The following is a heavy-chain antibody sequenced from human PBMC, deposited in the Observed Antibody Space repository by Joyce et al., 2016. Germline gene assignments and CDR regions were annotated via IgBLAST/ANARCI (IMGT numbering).Heavy chain of an antibody. Sequence: QVQLQESGPGLVKPSETLSLTCSVSGASVSSDTYFWSWLRQPPGKGLDWIGYISYSGSTNYNPSLKSRLNISLDTSNNQFSLKLSSVTAADTALYYCARTFPLTYCGGDCYSSYFDYWGQGTLVTVSS. J-gene: IGHJ4*02. D-gene: IGHD2-21*02. CDR3: ARTFPLTYCGGDCYSSYFDY. CDR1: GASVSSDTYF. CDR2: ISYSGST. V-gene: IGHV4-61*01.